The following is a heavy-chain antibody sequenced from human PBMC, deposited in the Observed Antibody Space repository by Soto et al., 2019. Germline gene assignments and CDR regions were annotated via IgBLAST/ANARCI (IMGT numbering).Heavy chain of an antibody. V-gene: IGHV1-18*01. D-gene: IGHD2-15*01. CDR1: GYTFTSYG. Sequence: QVQLVQSGAEVKKPGASVKVSCKASGYTFTSYGISWVRQAPGQGLEWMGWISAHNGNTNYAQKLQGRVTMTTDTSTSTAYMELRSLRSDDTAVYYCARGYCSGGSCYHNWFDPWGQGTLVTVSS. CDR3: ARGYCSGGSCYHNWFDP. CDR2: ISAHNGNT. J-gene: IGHJ5*02.